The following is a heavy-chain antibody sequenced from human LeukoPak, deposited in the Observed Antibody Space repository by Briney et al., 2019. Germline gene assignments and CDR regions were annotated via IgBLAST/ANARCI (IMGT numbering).Heavy chain of an antibody. CDR3: TTDQNDYGDYVVGGTDAFDI. J-gene: IGHJ3*02. CDR2: ISYDGSNK. Sequence: GGSLRLSCAASGFTFSSYGMHWVRQAPGKGLEWVAVISYDGSNKYYADSVKGRFTISRDNSKNTLYLQMNSLKTEDTAVYYCTTDQNDYGDYVVGGTDAFDIWGQGTMVTVSS. CDR1: GFTFSSYG. V-gene: IGHV3-30*03. D-gene: IGHD4-17*01.